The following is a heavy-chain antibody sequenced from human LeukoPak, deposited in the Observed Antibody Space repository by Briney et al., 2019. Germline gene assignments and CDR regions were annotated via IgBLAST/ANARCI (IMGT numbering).Heavy chain of an antibody. J-gene: IGHJ6*03. CDR1: GFVFENYY. D-gene: IGHD3/OR15-3a*01. V-gene: IGHV3-33*01. Sequence: GGSLRLSCEASGFVFENYYMHWVRQAPGKGLEWVAHIRQDGNNKIYADSLKGRFTISRDNAKNSVSLQMNSLRAEDTAVYFCARPTWTNYMDVWGKGTAVTVSS. CDR3: ARPTWTNYMDV. CDR2: IRQDGNNK.